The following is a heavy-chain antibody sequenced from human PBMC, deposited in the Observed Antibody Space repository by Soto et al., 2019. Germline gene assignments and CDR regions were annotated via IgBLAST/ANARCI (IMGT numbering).Heavy chain of an antibody. CDR2: TNEDGSIT. CDR1: GFIFSSYW. Sequence: EVQLVESGGGLVQPGGSLRLSCEVSGFIFSSYWMHWVRQVPGKGLVWVSRTNEDGSITNYADSVRGRFTISRDNAKNPLYLEMNSRRVEDTAVYYCTRDMGGRGGYWGQGTLVTVSS. J-gene: IGHJ4*02. D-gene: IGHD3-16*01. CDR3: TRDMGGRGGY. V-gene: IGHV3-74*01.